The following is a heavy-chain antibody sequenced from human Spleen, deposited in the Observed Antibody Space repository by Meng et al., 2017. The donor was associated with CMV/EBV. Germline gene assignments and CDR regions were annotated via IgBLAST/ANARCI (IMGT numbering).Heavy chain of an antibody. J-gene: IGHJ1*01. CDR3: AKDDLIFYYDSSAIGDPEY. CDR1: GFTFSSYW. CDR2: IKQDGSEK. D-gene: IGHD3-22*01. Sequence: GGSLRLSCAASGFTFSSYWMSWVRQAPGKGLEWVANIKQDGSEKYYVDSVKGRFTISRDNAKNSLYLQMNSLRAEDTAVYYCAKDDLIFYYDSSAIGDPEYWGQGTPVTVSS. V-gene: IGHV3-7*01.